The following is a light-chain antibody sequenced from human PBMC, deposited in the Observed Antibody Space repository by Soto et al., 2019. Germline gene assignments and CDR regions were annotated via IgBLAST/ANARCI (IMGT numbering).Light chain of an antibody. J-gene: IGLJ2*01. Sequence: QSVLTQPPSASGTPGQRVTISCSGSSSNIGSNTVNWYRQLPGTAPKLLIYSNNQRPSGVPDRFSGSKSGTSASLAISGLQCEDEADYYCASLDDSLNGLVLGGGTKLTVL. CDR3: ASLDDSLNGLV. CDR2: SNN. CDR1: SSNIGSNT. V-gene: IGLV1-44*01.